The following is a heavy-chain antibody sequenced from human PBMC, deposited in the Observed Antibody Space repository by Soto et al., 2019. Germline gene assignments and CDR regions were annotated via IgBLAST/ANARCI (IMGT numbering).Heavy chain of an antibody. D-gene: IGHD5-18*01. V-gene: IGHV3-30-3*01. J-gene: IGHJ5*02. CDR2: ISYDGSNK. CDR1: GFTFSSYA. Sequence: PGGSLRLSCAASGFTFSSYAMHWVRQAPGKGLEWVAVISYDGSNKYYADSVKGRFTISRDNAKNTLYLQMNSLRAEDTAVYYCARDLGLPDTAPGWFDPPGQATRVTVAS. CDR3: ARDLGLPDTAPGWFDP.